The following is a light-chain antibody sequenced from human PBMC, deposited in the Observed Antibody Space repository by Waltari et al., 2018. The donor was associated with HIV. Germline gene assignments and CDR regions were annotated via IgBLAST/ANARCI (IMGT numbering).Light chain of an antibody. J-gene: IGLJ1*01. CDR3: CSYAGSGTLRVYV. CDR1: SSDVGNYNL. CDR2: EVT. V-gene: IGLV2-23*02. Sequence: QSALTQPASVSGSPGQSITISCTGTSSDVGNYNLVSCYQHHPGKAPKLMIYEVTKRPSGISNRFSGSKSGNTASLTISGLQAEDEADYYCCSYAGSGTLRVYVFGTGTKVTVL.